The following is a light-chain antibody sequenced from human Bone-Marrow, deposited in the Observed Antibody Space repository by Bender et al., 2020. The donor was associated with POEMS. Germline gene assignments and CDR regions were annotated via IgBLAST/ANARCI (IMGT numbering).Light chain of an antibody. CDR2: SNY. CDR3: QSYDSSPNWV. CDR1: DSNFGGNN. J-gene: IGLJ3*02. V-gene: IGLV1-44*01. Sequence: QSVLTQPPSASGTPGQSVIISCSGTDSNFGGNNVNWYQHLPGTAPRLVVYSNYQRPSGVPDRFSGSKSGTSASLAITGLQAEDEADYYCQSYDSSPNWVFGGGTKLTVL.